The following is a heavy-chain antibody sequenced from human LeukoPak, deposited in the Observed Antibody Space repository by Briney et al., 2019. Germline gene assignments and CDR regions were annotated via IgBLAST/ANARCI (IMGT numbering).Heavy chain of an antibody. CDR1: GYTFTSYG. Sequence: GASVKVSCKASGYTFTSYGISWVRQAPGQGLEWMGWISAYNGNTNYAQKLQGRVTTTTDTSTSTAYMELRSLRSDDTAVYYCARDLPGIALTTPVRFQHWGQGTLVTVSS. CDR2: ISAYNGNT. V-gene: IGHV1-18*01. D-gene: IGHD6-13*01. J-gene: IGHJ1*01. CDR3: ARDLPGIALTTPVRFQH.